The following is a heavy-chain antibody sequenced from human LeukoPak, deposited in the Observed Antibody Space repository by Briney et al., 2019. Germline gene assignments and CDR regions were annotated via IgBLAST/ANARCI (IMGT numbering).Heavy chain of an antibody. CDR1: GGSISSGSYY. J-gene: IGHJ5*02. CDR2: IYYSGST. CDR3: ARDTYMVYAIRRGNWFDP. Sequence: SETLSLTCTVSGGSISSGSYYWGWIRQPPGKGLEWIGSIYYSGSTYYNPSLKSRVTISVDTSKNQFSLKLSSVTAADTAVYYCARDTYMVYAIRRGNWFDPWGQGTLVTVSS. D-gene: IGHD2-8*01. V-gene: IGHV4-39*07.